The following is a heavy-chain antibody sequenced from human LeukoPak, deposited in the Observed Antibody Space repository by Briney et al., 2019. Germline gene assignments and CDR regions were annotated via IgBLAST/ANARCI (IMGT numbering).Heavy chain of an antibody. CDR1: GYTLTELS. D-gene: IGHD1-26*01. CDR2: FDPEDGET. Sequence: ASVKVSCKVSGYTLTELSMHWVRHAPGKGLEWMGGFDPEDGETIYAQKFQGRVTMTEDTSTDTAYMELSSLRSEDTAVYYCATGMSGSSPWDYWGQGTLVTVSS. V-gene: IGHV1-24*01. CDR3: ATGMSGSSPWDY. J-gene: IGHJ4*02.